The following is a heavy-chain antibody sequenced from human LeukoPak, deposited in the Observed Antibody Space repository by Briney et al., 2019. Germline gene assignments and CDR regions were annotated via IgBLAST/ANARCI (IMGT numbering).Heavy chain of an antibody. J-gene: IGHJ4*02. Sequence: GALRLSCAASGFTFSSYWMSWVRQAPGKGLEWVANIKQDGSEKYYVDSVKGRFTISRDNAKNSLYLQMNSLRAEDTAVYYCARPPVSYCSSTSCYFGSDYWGQGTLVTVSS. CDR3: ARPPVSYCSSTSCYFGSDY. D-gene: IGHD2-2*01. V-gene: IGHV3-7*01. CDR2: IKQDGSEK. CDR1: GFTFSSYW.